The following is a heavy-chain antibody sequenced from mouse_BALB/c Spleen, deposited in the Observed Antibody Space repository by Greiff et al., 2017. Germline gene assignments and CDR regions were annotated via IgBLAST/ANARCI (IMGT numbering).Heavy chain of an antibody. CDR3: AREKKCGNYRYYAMDY. D-gene: IGHD2-10*02. CDR1: GFSLTSYG. Sequence: VKLVESGPGLVAPSQSLSITCTVSGFSLTSYGVHWVRQPPGKGLEWLGVIWAGGSTNYNSALMSRLSISKDNSKSQVFLKMNSLQTDDTAMYYCAREKKCGNYRYYAMDYWGQGTSVTVSS. V-gene: IGHV2-9*02. CDR2: IWAGGST. J-gene: IGHJ4*01.